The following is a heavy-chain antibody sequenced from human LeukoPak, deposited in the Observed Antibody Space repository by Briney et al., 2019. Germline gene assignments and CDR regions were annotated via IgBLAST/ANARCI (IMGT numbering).Heavy chain of an antibody. J-gene: IGHJ4*02. D-gene: IGHD3-10*01. V-gene: IGHV1-46*01. Sequence: ASVKVSCKASGYTFTNYYIHWVRQAPGQGLECMGIINPGGGSTSYAQKFQGRVTMTRDMSTSTVYMELSSLRSEDTAVYYCARGAITMVRGLNYWGQGTLVTVSS. CDR1: GYTFTNYY. CDR3: ARGAITMVRGLNY. CDR2: INPGGGST.